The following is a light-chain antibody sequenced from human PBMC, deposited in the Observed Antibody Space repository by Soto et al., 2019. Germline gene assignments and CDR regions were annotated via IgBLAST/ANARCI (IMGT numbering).Light chain of an antibody. CDR1: QSVSNDF. CDR2: GAS. V-gene: IGKV3-20*01. J-gene: IGKJ1*01. Sequence: EIVLTQSPGTLSLSPGESAALSCRASQSVSNDFVAWYQRKPGQAPRLLIYGASYRARDIPYRFTGSGSGTDFTLTITRLEPDDFAVYYCQQYGGSPPTFGQGTKVEVK. CDR3: QQYGGSPPT.